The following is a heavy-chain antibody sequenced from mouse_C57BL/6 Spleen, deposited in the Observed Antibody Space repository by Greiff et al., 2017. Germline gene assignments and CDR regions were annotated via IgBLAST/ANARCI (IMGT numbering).Heavy chain of an antibody. Sequence: EVQLQQSGPELVKPGASVKISCKASGYTFTDYYMNWVKQSHGKSLEWIGDINPNNGGTSYNQKFKGKATLTVDKSSSTAYMELRSLTSEDSAVYYCAPGVSHYYAMDYWGQGTSVTVSS. CDR3: APGVSHYYAMDY. CDR2: INPNNGGT. CDR1: GYTFTDYY. V-gene: IGHV1-26*01. J-gene: IGHJ4*01.